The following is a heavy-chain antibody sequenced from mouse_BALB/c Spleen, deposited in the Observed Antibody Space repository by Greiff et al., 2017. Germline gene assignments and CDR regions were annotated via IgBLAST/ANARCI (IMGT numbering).Heavy chain of an antibody. CDR3: ARDYRYGGFDY. J-gene: IGHJ2*01. CDR1: GYTFTDYA. V-gene: IGHV1S137*01. D-gene: IGHD2-14*01. CDR2: ISTYYGDA. Sequence: LEESGAELVRPGVSVKISCKGSGYTFTDYAMHWVKQSHAKSLEWIGVISTYYGDASYNQKFKGKATMTVDKSSSTAYMELARLTSEDSAIYYCARDYRYGGFDYWGQGTTRTVSS.